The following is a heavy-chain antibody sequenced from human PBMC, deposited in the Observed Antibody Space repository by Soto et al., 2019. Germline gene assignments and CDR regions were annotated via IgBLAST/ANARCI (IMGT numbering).Heavy chain of an antibody. CDR2: IWYDGSNK. D-gene: IGHD1-26*01. CDR3: ARDGASPLVGATTFDY. J-gene: IGHJ4*02. V-gene: IGHV3-33*01. Sequence: GGSLRLSCAASGFTFSSYGMHWVRQAPGKGLEWVAVIWYDGSNKYYADSVKGRFTISRDNSKNTLYLQMNSLRAEDTAVYYCARDGASPLVGATTFDYWGQGTLVTVSS. CDR1: GFTFSSYG.